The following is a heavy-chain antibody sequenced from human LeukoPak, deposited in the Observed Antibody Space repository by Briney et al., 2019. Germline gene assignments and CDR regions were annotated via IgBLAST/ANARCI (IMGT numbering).Heavy chain of an antibody. Sequence: ASVKVSCKVSGYTLTELSMHWVRQAPGKGLEWMGGFDPEDGETIYAQKFQGRVTMTEDTSTDTAYMELSSLRSEATAVYYCATEVGGVTMVRGVIIRPNWFDPWGQGTLVTVSA. V-gene: IGHV1-24*01. CDR3: ATEVGGVTMVRGVIIRPNWFDP. J-gene: IGHJ5*02. CDR2: FDPEDGET. CDR1: GYTLTELS. D-gene: IGHD3-10*01.